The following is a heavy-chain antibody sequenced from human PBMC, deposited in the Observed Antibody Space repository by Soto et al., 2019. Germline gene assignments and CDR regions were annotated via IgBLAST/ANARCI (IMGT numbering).Heavy chain of an antibody. CDR1: GYTFTSYA. V-gene: IGHV1-3*01. Sequence: QVQLVQSGAEVKKPGASVKVSCKASGYTFTSYAMHWVRQAPGQRFEWMGWINAGNGYTKYSQKFQGRVTITRDTSESTAYMELSSLRSEDTAVYYCARSDWYYYDSSGPYHFDYWGQGTLVTVSS. J-gene: IGHJ4*02. D-gene: IGHD3-22*01. CDR2: INAGNGYT. CDR3: ARSDWYYYDSSGPYHFDY.